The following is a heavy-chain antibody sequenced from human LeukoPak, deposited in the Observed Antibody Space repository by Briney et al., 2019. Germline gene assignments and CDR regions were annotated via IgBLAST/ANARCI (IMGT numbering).Heavy chain of an antibody. J-gene: IGHJ4*02. CDR1: GGTFSSYA. CDR2: IIPIFGTA. D-gene: IGHD6-13*01. V-gene: IGHV1-69*06. CDR3: ARSSIMAAAGPYYFDY. Sequence: SVTVSCKASGGTFSSYAISWVRQAPGQGLEWMGGIIPIFGTANYAQKFQGRVTITADKSTSTAYMELSSLRSEDTAVYYCARSSIMAAAGPYYFDYWGQGTLVTVSS.